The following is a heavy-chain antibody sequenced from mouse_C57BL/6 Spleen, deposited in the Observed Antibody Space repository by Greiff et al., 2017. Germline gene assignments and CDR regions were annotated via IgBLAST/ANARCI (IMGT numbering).Heavy chain of an antibody. Sequence: VQLQQSGPELVKPGASVKISCKASGYSFTGYYMNWVKQSPEKSLEWIGEINPSTGGTTYNQKFKAKATLTVDKSSSTAYMQLKGLTSEDSAVYYCARGDYPEYFDYWGQGTTLTVSS. J-gene: IGHJ2*01. CDR1: GYSFTGYY. CDR3: ARGDYPEYFDY. CDR2: INPSTGGT. D-gene: IGHD5-5*01. V-gene: IGHV1-42*01.